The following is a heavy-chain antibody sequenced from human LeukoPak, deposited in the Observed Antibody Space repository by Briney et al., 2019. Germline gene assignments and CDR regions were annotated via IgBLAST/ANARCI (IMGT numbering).Heavy chain of an antibody. CDR3: AREWGYCSSTSCSYGMDV. CDR2: IKQDGSEK. J-gene: IGHJ6*04. V-gene: IGHV3-7*01. Sequence: GGSLRLSCAASGFTFSSYWMSWVRQAPGKGREGVANIKQDGSEKYYVDSVKGRFTISRDNAKNSLYLQMNSLRAEDTAVYYCAREWGYCSSTSCSYGMDVWGKGTTVTVSS. CDR1: GFTFSSYW. D-gene: IGHD2-2*01.